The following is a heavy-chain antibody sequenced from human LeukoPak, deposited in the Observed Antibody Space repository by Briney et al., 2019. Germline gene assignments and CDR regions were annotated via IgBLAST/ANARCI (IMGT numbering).Heavy chain of an antibody. CDR2: ISGRSAYI. CDR1: GFSFSSYS. V-gene: IGHV3-21*01. Sequence: GGSLRLSCAASGFSFSSYSMNWVRQAPGKGPEWVSSISGRSAYIYYADSVKGRFTISRDNAKNSLYLQMNSLRVEDTAVYYCAKDYGALYYYYGMDVWGQGTTVTVSS. CDR3: AKDYGALYYYYGMDV. J-gene: IGHJ6*02. D-gene: IGHD3-10*01.